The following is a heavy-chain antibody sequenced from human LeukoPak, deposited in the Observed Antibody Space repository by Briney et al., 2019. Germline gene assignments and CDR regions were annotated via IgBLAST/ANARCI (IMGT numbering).Heavy chain of an antibody. J-gene: IGHJ5*02. CDR1: GFTSSDYY. D-gene: IGHD3-9*01. CDR2: ISRSGSII. Sequence: PGGSLRLSCAASGFTSSDYYMSWIRQAPGKGLEWVSHISRSGSIIYNADSVKGRFTISRDNAKNSLYLQMNSLRAEDTAVYYCARTAYYDILTGYRGPNWFDPWGQGTLVTVSS. V-gene: IGHV3-11*01. CDR3: ARTAYYDILTGYRGPNWFDP.